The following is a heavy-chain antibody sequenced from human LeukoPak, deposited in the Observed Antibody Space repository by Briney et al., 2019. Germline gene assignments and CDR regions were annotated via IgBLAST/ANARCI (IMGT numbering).Heavy chain of an antibody. CDR2: MYISGIT. CDR1: GTSTSSYD. D-gene: IGHD4-23*01. CDR3: ATPRW. V-gene: IGHV4-4*07. J-gene: IGHJ4*02. Sequence: SETLSLTCTVSGTSTSSYDWSWIRQPAGKGLEWIGRMYISGITNYNPSLKSRVTMSVDTSKNQLSLKLTSVTAADTAVYYCATPRWWGQGTLVTVSS.